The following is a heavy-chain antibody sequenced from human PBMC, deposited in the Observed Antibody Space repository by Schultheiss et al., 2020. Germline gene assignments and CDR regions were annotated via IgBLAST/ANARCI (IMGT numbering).Heavy chain of an antibody. CDR2: ISGIGGST. V-gene: IGHV3-23*01. Sequence: GGSLRLSCAASGFTFSSYAMSWVRQAPGKGLEWVSAISGIGGSTYYADSVKGRFTISRDNSKNTLYLQMNSLRAEDTAVYYCAKDTVVVVAADWYFDLWGRGTLVTVSS. D-gene: IGHD2-15*01. CDR3: AKDTVVVVAADWYFDL. CDR1: GFTFSSYA. J-gene: IGHJ2*01.